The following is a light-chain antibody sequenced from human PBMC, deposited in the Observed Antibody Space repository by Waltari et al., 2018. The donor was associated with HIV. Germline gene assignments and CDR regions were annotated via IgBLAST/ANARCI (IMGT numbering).Light chain of an antibody. V-gene: IGKV1-33*01. Sequence: DIQLTQSPSSLSASVGERVTITCQASQDISSYLNWYQQKPGKAPKLLISDASDLETGVPSRFSGSGSGAHFTFTISSLQPADIATYYCQQYDNVPVTFGPGTKVEIK. CDR2: DAS. CDR1: QDISSY. J-gene: IGKJ3*01. CDR3: QQYDNVPVT.